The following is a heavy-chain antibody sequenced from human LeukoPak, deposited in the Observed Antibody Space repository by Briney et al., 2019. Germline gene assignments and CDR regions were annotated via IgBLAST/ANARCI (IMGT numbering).Heavy chain of an antibody. CDR3: AKDRPNFYETSGSYYKIKGDF. V-gene: IGHV3-23*01. CDR2: VTSSGRTP. Sequence: GGSLRLSCEASGFTFNTHAMSWVRQAPGKGLEWVASVTSSGRTPYYADPVKGRFTISRDNSKNTLYLQMNSLRGEDTAVYYCAKDRPNFYETSGSYYKIKGDFWGQGSLVTVSS. D-gene: IGHD3-10*01. CDR1: GFTFNTHA. J-gene: IGHJ4*02.